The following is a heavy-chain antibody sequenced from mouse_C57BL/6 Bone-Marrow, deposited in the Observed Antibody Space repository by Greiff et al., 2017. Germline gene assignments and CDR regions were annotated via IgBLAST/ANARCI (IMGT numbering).Heavy chain of an antibody. V-gene: IGHV1-69*01. CDR2: IDPSDSYT. Sequence: VQLQQPGAELVMPGASVKLSCKASGYTFTSYWMHWVKQRPGQGLEWIGEIDPSDSYTNYNQKFKGKSTLTVDKSSSTAYMQLSSLTSEDSAVYDCARMTTVVATFDYWGQGTTLTVSS. CDR1: GYTFTSYW. J-gene: IGHJ2*01. CDR3: ARMTTVVATFDY. D-gene: IGHD1-1*01.